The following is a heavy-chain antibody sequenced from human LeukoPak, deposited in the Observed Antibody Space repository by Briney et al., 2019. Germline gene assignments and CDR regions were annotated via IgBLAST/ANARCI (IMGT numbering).Heavy chain of an antibody. CDR1: GXTFSSFA. CDR3: AKDLSRFCGGGCPLDS. J-gene: IGHJ4*02. CDR2: IGGRGSST. Sequence: GSLRLSCSASGXTFSSFARSWVRQAPGKGLEWVSTIGGRGSSTYYADSVKGRCTVSRDNAKNTLYLQMNSLRAEDTAVYYCAKDLSRFCGGGCPLDSWGQGTLVTVSS. D-gene: IGHD2-21*02. V-gene: IGHV3-23*01.